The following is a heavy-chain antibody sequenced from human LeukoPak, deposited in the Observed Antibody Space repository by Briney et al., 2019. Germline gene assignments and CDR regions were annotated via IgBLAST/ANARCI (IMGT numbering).Heavy chain of an antibody. CDR3: ARHGRYCSSTSCYNYFDY. V-gene: IGHV5-10-1*01. Sequence: GESLKIFCKGSGYSFTSYWINWARQMPGKGLEWMGRIDPSDSYTNYSPSFQGHVTISADKSISTAYLQWSSLKASDTAMYYCARHGRYCSSTSCYNYFDYWGQGTLVTVSS. J-gene: IGHJ4*02. D-gene: IGHD2-2*02. CDR1: GYSFTSYW. CDR2: IDPSDSYT.